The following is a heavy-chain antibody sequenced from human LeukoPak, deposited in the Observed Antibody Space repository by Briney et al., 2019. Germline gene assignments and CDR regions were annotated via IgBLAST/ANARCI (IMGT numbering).Heavy chain of an antibody. CDR2: IYHSGST. D-gene: IGHD6-13*01. CDR3: ASGIAAAGTGEGYYFDY. CDR1: GFTVSSNS. Sequence: GSLRLSCTVSGFTVSSNSMSWVRQAPGKGLEWIGEIYHSGSTNYNPSLKSRVTISVDKSKNQFSLKLSSVTAADTAVYYCASGIAAAGTGEGYYFDYWGQGTLVTVSS. V-gene: IGHV4-4*02. J-gene: IGHJ4*02.